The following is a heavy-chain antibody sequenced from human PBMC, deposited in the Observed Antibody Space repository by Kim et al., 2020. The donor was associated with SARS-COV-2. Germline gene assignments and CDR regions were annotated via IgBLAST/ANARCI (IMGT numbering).Heavy chain of an antibody. CDR3: ARVPHRRYYDSSGENY. CDR2: IYYSGST. D-gene: IGHD3-22*01. CDR1: GGSVSSGSYY. J-gene: IGHJ4*02. V-gene: IGHV4-61*01. Sequence: SETLSLTCTVSGGSVSSGSYYWSWIRQPPGKGLEWIGYIYYSGSTNYNPSLNSRVTISVDTSKNQFSLKLSSVTAADTAVYYCARVPHRRYYDSSGENYWCQETLVTVSS.